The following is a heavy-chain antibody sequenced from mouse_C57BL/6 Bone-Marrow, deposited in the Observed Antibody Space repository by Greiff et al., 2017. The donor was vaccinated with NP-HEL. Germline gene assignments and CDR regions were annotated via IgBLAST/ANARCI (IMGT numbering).Heavy chain of an antibody. V-gene: IGHV1-81*01. J-gene: IGHJ3*01. CDR3: DNSRFAY. CDR2: REPRSGNT. CDR1: GYTFTSYG. Sequence: VQLLESGAELARPGASVKLSCKASGYTFTSYGISWVKQRTGQGLEWIGEREPRSGNTYYDEKFKGKATLTADKSSSTAYMELRSLTSEAPAVFFCDNSRFAYGGEGTLVTVSA.